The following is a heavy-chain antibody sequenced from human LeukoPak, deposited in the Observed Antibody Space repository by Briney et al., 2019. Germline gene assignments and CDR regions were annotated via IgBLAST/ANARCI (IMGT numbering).Heavy chain of an antibody. J-gene: IGHJ4*02. CDR2: INPNSGGT. Sequence: GASVKVSCKASGYTFTGYYMHWVRQAPGQGLEWMGWINPNSGGTNYAQKFQGWVTMTRDTSISTAYMELSRLRSDDTAVYYCAIGRYYYGSGSIAPFDYWGQGTLVTVSS. V-gene: IGHV1-2*04. D-gene: IGHD3-10*01. CDR3: AIGRYYYGSGSIAPFDY. CDR1: GYTFTGYY.